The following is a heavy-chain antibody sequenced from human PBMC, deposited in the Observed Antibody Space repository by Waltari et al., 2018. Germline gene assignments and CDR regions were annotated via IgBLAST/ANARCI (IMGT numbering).Heavy chain of an antibody. CDR3: AREIGLFFLVDFWTGYLDY. CDR1: GYTFTNNY. CDR2: VNPRGGGT. J-gene: IGHJ4*02. D-gene: IGHD3-3*01. V-gene: IGHV1-46*01. Sequence: QVQLVQSGAEVQKPGASVKVSCTSSGYTFTNNYIHWLRQAPGQKGLEWMGFVNPRGGGTRYPQNFQGRVTMTSDTSTGTVYLQLSRLTSEDTAVYYCAREIGLFFLVDFWTGYLDYWGQGTLVTVSS.